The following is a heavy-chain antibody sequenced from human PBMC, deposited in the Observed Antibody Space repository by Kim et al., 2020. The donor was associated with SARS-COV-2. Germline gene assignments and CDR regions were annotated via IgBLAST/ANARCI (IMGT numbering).Heavy chain of an antibody. V-gene: IGHV3-23*01. Sequence: TYHADSVKGRFTIARDNSKNTLYLQMNSLRAEDTAVYYCATITPDGMDVWGQGTTVTVSS. CDR3: ATITPDGMDV. D-gene: IGHD5-12*01. CDR2: T. J-gene: IGHJ6*02.